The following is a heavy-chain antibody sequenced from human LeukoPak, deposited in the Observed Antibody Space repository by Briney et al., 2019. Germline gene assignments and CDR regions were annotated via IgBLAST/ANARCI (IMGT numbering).Heavy chain of an antibody. CDR2: IYPGDSDT. V-gene: IGHV5-51*01. J-gene: IGHJ3*02. D-gene: IGHD2-15*01. Sequence: GESLKISCKGSGYSFTSYWIGWVRQMPGKGLEWMGIIYPGDSDTRYSPSFQGQVTISVDKSISTAYLQWSSLKASDTAMYYCATSESSSPPHSVLQRGGFDIWGQETMVTVSS. CDR1: GYSFTSYW. CDR3: ATSESSSPPHSVLQRGGFDI.